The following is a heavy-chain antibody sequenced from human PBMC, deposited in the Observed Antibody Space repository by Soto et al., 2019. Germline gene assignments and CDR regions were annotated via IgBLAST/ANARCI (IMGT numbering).Heavy chain of an antibody. V-gene: IGHV1-18*01. CDR1: GFTLTSYT. CDR3: ARSHYYDSSGHLGY. CDR2: ISAYNGNT. D-gene: IGHD3-22*01. Sequence: GAPVKASSEASGFTLTSYTLRSARQAPGQGLEWMGWISAYNGNTNYAQKLQGRVTMTTDTSTSTAYMELRSLRSDDTAVYYSARSHYYDSSGHLGYWGQGTLVTVSS. J-gene: IGHJ4*02.